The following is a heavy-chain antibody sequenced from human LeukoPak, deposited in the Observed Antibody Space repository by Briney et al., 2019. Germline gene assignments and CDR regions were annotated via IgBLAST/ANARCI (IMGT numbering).Heavy chain of an antibody. CDR3: ARVHIAARRGKGLSYFDY. J-gene: IGHJ4*02. Sequence: SETLSLTCAVYGGSFSGYYWSWIRQPPGKGLEWIGSIYHSGSTYYNPSLKSRVTISVDTSKNQFSLKLSSVTAADTAVYYCARVHIAARRGKGLSYFDYWGQGTLVTVSS. CDR1: GGSFSGYY. D-gene: IGHD6-6*01. V-gene: IGHV4-34*01. CDR2: IYHSGST.